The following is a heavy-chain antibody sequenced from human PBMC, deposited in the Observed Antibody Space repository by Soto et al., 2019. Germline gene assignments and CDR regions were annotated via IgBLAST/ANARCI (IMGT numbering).Heavy chain of an antibody. Sequence: QVQLQESGPGLVKPSQTLSLTCTVSGGSISSGGYYWSWIRQHPGKGLEWIGYIYYSGSTYYNPSLKRRVTISVDTSKNQFSLKLSSVTAADTAVYYCARAPSHSGYNWNDVCFDYWGQGTLVTVSP. V-gene: IGHV4-31*03. CDR2: IYYSGST. CDR3: ARAPSHSGYNWNDVCFDY. CDR1: GGSISSGGYY. J-gene: IGHJ4*02. D-gene: IGHD1-20*01.